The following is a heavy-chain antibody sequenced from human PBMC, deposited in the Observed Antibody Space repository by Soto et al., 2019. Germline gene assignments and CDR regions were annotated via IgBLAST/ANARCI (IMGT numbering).Heavy chain of an antibody. D-gene: IGHD6-19*01. CDR2: IIPIFGTA. Sequence: RASVKVSCKASRVAFSKFIVTWVRQAPGRGLEWVGGIIPIFGTANYAQKFQGRVTITADESTSTSYMEVNNLRSEDTAVYYCAKVRYSSPMGYYYGMDVWGQGTTVTVSS. V-gene: IGHV1-69*13. J-gene: IGHJ6*02. CDR1: RVAFSKFI. CDR3: AKVRYSSPMGYYYGMDV.